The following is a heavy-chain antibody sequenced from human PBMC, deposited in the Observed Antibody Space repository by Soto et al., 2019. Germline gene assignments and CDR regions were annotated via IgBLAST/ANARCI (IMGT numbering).Heavy chain of an antibody. CDR2: IIPIFGTA. Sequence: SVKVSCKASGGTFSSYAISWVRQAPGQGLEWMGGIIPIFGTANYAQKFQGRVTMTRNTSMSTAYMELSSLRSEDTAVYYCARGVAGPLHWFDPWGQGTLVTVSS. CDR1: GGTFSSYA. V-gene: IGHV1-69*05. CDR3: ARGVAGPLHWFDP. J-gene: IGHJ5*02. D-gene: IGHD6-19*01.